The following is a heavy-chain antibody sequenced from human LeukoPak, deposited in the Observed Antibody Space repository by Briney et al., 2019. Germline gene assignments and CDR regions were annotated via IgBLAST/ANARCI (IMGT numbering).Heavy chain of an antibody. J-gene: IGHJ4*02. CDR3: AIHESSIPY. CDR1: GLTFSNYA. Sequence: WGSLRLSCAASGLTFSNYAMTWVRQAPGNGQEWVSGISAGSGSTYYADSVKGRFTISRDNSKNTLYLQMSSLRAEDTAIYYCAIHESSIPYWGQGTLVTVSS. CDR2: ISAGSGST. V-gene: IGHV3-23*01. D-gene: IGHD1-26*01.